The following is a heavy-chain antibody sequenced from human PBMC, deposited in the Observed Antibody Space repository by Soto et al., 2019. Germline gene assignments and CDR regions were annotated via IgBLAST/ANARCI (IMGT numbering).Heavy chain of an antibody. CDR3: ARSARNWFDP. Sequence: QVQLVQSGAEVKKPGASVKVSCKASGYTFTSYDINWVRQATGQGLEWMGWMNPNSGNTGYAQKFQGRVTMTGDTSIITAYMALSSLRSEDRAVYYCARSARNWFDPWGQGTLVTVSS. J-gene: IGHJ5*02. D-gene: IGHD6-6*01. CDR1: GYTFTSYD. CDR2: MNPNSGNT. V-gene: IGHV1-8*01.